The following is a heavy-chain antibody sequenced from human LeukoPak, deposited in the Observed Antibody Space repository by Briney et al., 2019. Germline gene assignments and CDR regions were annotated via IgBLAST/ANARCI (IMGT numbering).Heavy chain of an antibody. Sequence: GGSLRLSCAASGFTFSSYAMHWVRQAPGKGLEWVAVISYDGSNKYYADSVKGRFTISRDNSKNTLYLQMNSLRAEDTAVYYCARVFSGAAYCGGDCSFGLDYWGQGTLVTVSS. CDR2: ISYDGSNK. V-gene: IGHV3-30*01. D-gene: IGHD2-21*02. CDR3: ARVFSGAAYCGGDCSFGLDY. CDR1: GFTFSSYA. J-gene: IGHJ4*02.